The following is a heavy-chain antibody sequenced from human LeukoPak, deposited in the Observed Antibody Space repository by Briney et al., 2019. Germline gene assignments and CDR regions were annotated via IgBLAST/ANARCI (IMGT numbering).Heavy chain of an antibody. D-gene: IGHD6-6*01. CDR1: GFTFSDYN. CDR2: ISSSGSTI. CDR3: ARDLAARRKGYWFDP. J-gene: IGHJ5*02. V-gene: IGHV3-11*04. Sequence: GGSLRLSCAASGFTFSDYNMRWIRQAPGKGLEWVSYISSSGSTIYYADSVKGRFTISRDNAKNSLYLQMNSLRAEDTAVYYCARDLAARRKGYWFDPWGQGTLVTVSS.